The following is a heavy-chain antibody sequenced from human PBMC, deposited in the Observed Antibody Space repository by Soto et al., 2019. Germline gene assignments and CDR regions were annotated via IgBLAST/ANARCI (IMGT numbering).Heavy chain of an antibody. CDR3: AREILDLDTAMVWVYYYYGMDV. J-gene: IGHJ6*02. D-gene: IGHD5-18*01. CDR1: GFTFSSYW. V-gene: IGHV3-7*01. CDR2: IKQDGSEK. Sequence: GGSLRLSCAASGFTFSSYWMSWVRQAPGKGLEWVANIKQDGSEKYYVDSVKGRFTISRDNAKNSLYLQMNSLRAEDTAVYYCAREILDLDTAMVWVYYYYGMDVWGQGTTVTVSS.